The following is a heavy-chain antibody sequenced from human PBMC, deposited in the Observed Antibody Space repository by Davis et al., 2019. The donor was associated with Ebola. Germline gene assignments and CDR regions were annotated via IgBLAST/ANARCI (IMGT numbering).Heavy chain of an antibody. D-gene: IGHD6-19*01. CDR1: GYRFTSYW. J-gene: IGHJ4*02. CDR2: IYPGDSDT. V-gene: IGHV5-51*01. Sequence: GESLKISCKVSGYRFTSYWIGWVRQMPGKGLEWMGIIYPGDSDTRYSPPFQGQVTISADKSISTAYLQWSSLTASDTAIYYCARQSVAGIIDYWGQGTLVTVSS. CDR3: ARQSVAGIIDY.